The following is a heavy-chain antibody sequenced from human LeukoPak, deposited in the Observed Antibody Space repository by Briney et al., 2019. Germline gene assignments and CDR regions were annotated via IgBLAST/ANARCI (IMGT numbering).Heavy chain of an antibody. V-gene: IGHV3-30-3*01. CDR1: GFTFSSYA. J-gene: IGHJ4*02. D-gene: IGHD2-15*01. Sequence: PGRSLRLSCAASGFTFSSYAMHWVRQAPGKGLEWVAVISYDGSNKYYADSVKGRFTISRDNSKNTLYLQMNSLRAEDTAVYYCANLPVIVVVVAATRFDYWGQGTLVTVSS. CDR2: ISYDGSNK. CDR3: ANLPVIVVVVAATRFDY.